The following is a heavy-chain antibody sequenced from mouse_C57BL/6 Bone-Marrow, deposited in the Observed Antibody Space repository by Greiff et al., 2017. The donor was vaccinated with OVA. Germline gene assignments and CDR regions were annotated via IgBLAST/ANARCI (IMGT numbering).Heavy chain of an antibody. J-gene: IGHJ3*01. D-gene: IGHD1-1*01. CDR1: GYTFTSYG. V-gene: IGHV1-81*01. CDR2: IYPRSGNT. CDR3: ARYYYGSPLAY. Sequence: VQLQESGAELARPGASVKLSCKASGYTFTSYGISWVKQRTGQGLEWIGEIYPRSGNTYYNEKFKGKATLTADKSSSTAYMELRSLTSEDSAVYFCARYYYGSPLAYWGQGTLVTVSA.